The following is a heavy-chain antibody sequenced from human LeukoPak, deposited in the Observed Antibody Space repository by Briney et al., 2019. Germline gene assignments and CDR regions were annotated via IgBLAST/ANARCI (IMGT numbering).Heavy chain of an antibody. CDR3: ARMIVVVPAAIRRPYYFDY. V-gene: IGHV4-34*01. J-gene: IGHJ4*02. CDR1: GGSFSGYY. Sequence: SETLSLTCAVYGGSFSGYYWGWIRQPPGKGLEWIGEINHSGSTNYNPSLKSRVTISVDTSKNQFSLKLSSVTAADTAVYHCARMIVVVPAAIRRPYYFDYWGQGTLVTVSS. D-gene: IGHD2-2*01. CDR2: INHSGST.